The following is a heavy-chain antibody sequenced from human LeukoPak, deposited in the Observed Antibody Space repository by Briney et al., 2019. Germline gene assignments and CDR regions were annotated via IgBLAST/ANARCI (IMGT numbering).Heavy chain of an antibody. CDR2: INKDGSEK. CDR1: GFIFSSYW. V-gene: IGHV3-7*04. CDR3: ARGGRLTAFYNY. Sequence: GGSLRLSCAASGFIFSSYWMSWVRQAPGKGLEWVANINKDGSEKYYVDSVKGRFTISRDNAKNSLYLQMNSLRAEDTAVYYCARGGRLTAFYNYWGQGTLVTASA. J-gene: IGHJ4*02. D-gene: IGHD3-9*01.